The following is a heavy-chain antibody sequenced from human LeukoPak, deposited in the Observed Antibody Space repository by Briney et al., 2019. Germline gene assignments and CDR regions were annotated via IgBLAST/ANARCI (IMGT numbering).Heavy chain of an antibody. J-gene: IGHJ3*02. CDR2: IYYSGST. V-gene: IGHV4-59*01. Sequence: SETLSLTCTVSGGSSSSYYWSWIRQPPGKGLEWIGYIYYSGSTNYNPSLKSRVTISVDTSKNQFSLKLSSVTAADTAVYYCARDRIAAPPGDSALDAFDIWGQGTMVTVSS. CDR3: ARDRIAAPPGDSALDAFDI. D-gene: IGHD6-6*01. CDR1: GGSSSSYY.